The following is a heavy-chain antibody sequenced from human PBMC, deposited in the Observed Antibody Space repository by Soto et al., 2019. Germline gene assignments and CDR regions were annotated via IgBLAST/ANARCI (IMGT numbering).Heavy chain of an antibody. CDR3: ARERWRDCSSTSCPRDV. CDR1: GGSISSGGYY. CDR2: IYYSGST. J-gene: IGHJ6*02. V-gene: IGHV4-31*03. D-gene: IGHD2-2*01. Sequence: SETLSLTCTVSGGSISSGGYYWSWIRQHPGKGLEWIGYIYYSGSTYYNPSLKSRVTISVDTSKNQFSLKLSSVTAADTAVYYCARERWRDCSSTSCPRDVWGQGTTVTVSS.